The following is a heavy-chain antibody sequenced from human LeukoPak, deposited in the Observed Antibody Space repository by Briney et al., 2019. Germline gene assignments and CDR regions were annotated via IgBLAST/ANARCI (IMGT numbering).Heavy chain of an antibody. CDR2: ISYDGSNE. J-gene: IGHJ4*02. CDR3: AKDRVNYYDSSGYYYYFDY. V-gene: IGHV3-30*18. Sequence: PGRSLRLSCAASGFTFSSYGMHWVRQAPGKGLEWVVVISYDGSNEYYADSVKGRFTISRDNSKNTLYLQMNSLRAEDTAVYYCAKDRVNYYDSSGYYYYFDYWGQGTLVTVSS. CDR1: GFTFSSYG. D-gene: IGHD3-22*01.